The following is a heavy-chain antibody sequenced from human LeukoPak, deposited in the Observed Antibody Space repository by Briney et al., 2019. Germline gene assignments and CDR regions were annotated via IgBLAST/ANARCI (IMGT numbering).Heavy chain of an antibody. Sequence: SQTLSLTCTVSGGSISSGDYYWSWIRQPPGKGLEWIGYIYYSGSTYYNPSLKSRVTISVDTSKNQFSLKLSSVTAADTAVYYCARTMVRGVIFDYWGQATMVTVSS. D-gene: IGHD3-10*01. CDR2: IYYSGST. J-gene: IGHJ4*02. V-gene: IGHV4-30-4*01. CDR3: ARTMVRGVIFDY. CDR1: GGSISSGDYY.